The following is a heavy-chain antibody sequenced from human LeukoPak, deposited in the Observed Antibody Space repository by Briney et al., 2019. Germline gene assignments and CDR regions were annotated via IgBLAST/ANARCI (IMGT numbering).Heavy chain of an antibody. V-gene: IGHV6-1*01. CDR2: TYYRSKWYN. Sequence: SQTLSLTCAISGDSVSSNSAAWNWIRQSPSRGLEWLGRTYYRSKWYNDYALSVKSRITINPDTSKNQLSLQLNSVTPEDAAVYYCARDLGSCSSTSCQTNWFDPWGQGTLVTVSS. J-gene: IGHJ5*02. D-gene: IGHD2-2*01. CDR1: GDSVSSNSAA. CDR3: ARDLGSCSSTSCQTNWFDP.